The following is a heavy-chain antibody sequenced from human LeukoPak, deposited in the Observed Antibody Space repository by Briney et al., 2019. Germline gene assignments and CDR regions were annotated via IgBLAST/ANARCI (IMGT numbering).Heavy chain of an antibody. J-gene: IGHJ4*02. Sequence: SETLSLTCTVSGGSISSYYWSWIRQPPGKGLEWIGYIYYSGSTNYNPSLKSRVTISVDTSKNQFSLKLSSVTAADTAVYYCARWGSGSYLPFDYWGQGTLVTVSS. CDR1: GGSISSYY. D-gene: IGHD1-26*01. CDR2: IYYSGST. V-gene: IGHV4-59*01. CDR3: ARWGSGSYLPFDY.